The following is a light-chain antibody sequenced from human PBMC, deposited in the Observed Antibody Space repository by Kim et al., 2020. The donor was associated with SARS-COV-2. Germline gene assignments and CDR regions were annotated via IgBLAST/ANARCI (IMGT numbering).Light chain of an antibody. J-gene: IGLJ1*01. V-gene: IGLV3-19*01. CDR3: NSRDSSGNLNCV. Sequence: SSELTQDPAVSVALGQTVRITCQGDSLRSYYASWYQQKPGQAPVLVIYGKNNRPSGIPDRFSGSSSGNTASLTITGAQAEDEADYYCNSRDSSGNLNCVFGTGTKVTVL. CDR1: SLRSYY. CDR2: GKN.